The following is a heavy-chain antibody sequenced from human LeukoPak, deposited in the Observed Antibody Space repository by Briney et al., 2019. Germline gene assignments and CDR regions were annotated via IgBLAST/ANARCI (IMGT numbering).Heavy chain of an antibody. CDR2: ISGSGGST. CDR3: AKGTPGYSSGWYSGRDVFDY. Sequence: GGSLRLSCAASGFTFSSYAMSWVRQAPGKGLEWVSAISGSGGSTYYADSVKGRFTISRDNSKNTLYLQMNSLRAEDTAVYYCAKGTPGYSSGWYSGRDVFDYWGQGTLVTVSS. V-gene: IGHV3-23*01. J-gene: IGHJ4*02. D-gene: IGHD6-19*01. CDR1: GFTFSSYA.